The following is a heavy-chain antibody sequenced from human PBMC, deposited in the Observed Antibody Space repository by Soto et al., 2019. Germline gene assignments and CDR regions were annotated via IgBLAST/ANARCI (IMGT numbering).Heavy chain of an antibody. CDR1: GYTFTGYY. CDR3: ARDARRGYSGYDWDYYYYYGMDV. Sequence: GASVKVSCKASGYTFTGYYVHWVRQAPGQGLEWMGWINPNSGGTNYAQKFQGWVTMTRDTSISTAYMELIRLRSDDTAVYYCARDARRGYSGYDWDYYYYYGMDVWGQGTTVTVSS. CDR2: INPNSGGT. D-gene: IGHD5-12*01. J-gene: IGHJ6*02. V-gene: IGHV1-2*04.